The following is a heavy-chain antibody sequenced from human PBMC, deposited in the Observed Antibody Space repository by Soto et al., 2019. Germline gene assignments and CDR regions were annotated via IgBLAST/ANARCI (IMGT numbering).Heavy chain of an antibody. CDR1: GFTFSNYA. CDR2: ISSSGGTI. Sequence: EVQLLESGGGLVQPGGSLRLSCAASGFTFSNYAMSWVRQAPGKGLEWVSSISSSGGTIYYADSVKGRFTISRDNSKNTLYLQVNSLRAEDTAIYFCAKDQVAARPYYYYGMDVWGQGTTVTVSS. V-gene: IGHV3-23*01. D-gene: IGHD6-6*01. CDR3: AKDQVAARPYYYYGMDV. J-gene: IGHJ6*02.